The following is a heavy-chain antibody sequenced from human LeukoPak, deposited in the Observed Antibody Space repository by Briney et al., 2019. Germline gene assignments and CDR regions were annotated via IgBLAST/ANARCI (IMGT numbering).Heavy chain of an antibody. J-gene: IGHJ6*02. Sequence: PSETLSLTCTVSGVSVSSGSYYWSWIRQPPGKGLEWIGYIYYSGSTNYNPSLKSRVTISVDTSKNQFSLKLSSVTAADTAVYYCARVPLDDYGDYVGYYYGMDVWGQGTTVTVS. CDR3: ARVPLDDYGDYVGYYYGMDV. CDR2: IYYSGST. D-gene: IGHD4-17*01. V-gene: IGHV4-61*01. CDR1: GVSVSSGSYY.